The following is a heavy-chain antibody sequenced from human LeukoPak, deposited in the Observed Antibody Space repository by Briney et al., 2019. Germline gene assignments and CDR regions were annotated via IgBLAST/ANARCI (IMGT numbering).Heavy chain of an antibody. J-gene: IGHJ4*02. CDR2: ISGGGEHT. V-gene: IGHV3-23*01. Sequence: GGSLRLSCAASGFTFSSYSMNWVRQAPGKGLEWVADISGGGEHTFYADSVKGRFTISRDNSKNTLYLQMNSLRAEDTAVYYCAKGGNRLVLDYWGQGTLVTVSS. CDR3: AKGGNRLVLDY. CDR1: GFTFSSYS. D-gene: IGHD3-9*01.